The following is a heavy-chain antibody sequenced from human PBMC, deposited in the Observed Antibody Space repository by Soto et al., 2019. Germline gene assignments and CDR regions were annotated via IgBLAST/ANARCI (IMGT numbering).Heavy chain of an antibody. CDR3: ARLPDIVVVPAAIRGFDP. J-gene: IGHJ5*02. Sequence: AGESLKISCKGSGYNFTSYWIGWVRQMPGKGLEWMGIIYPGDSDTRYSPSFQGQVTISADKSISTAYLQWSSLKASDTAMYYCARLPDIVVVPAAIRGFDPWGQGTLVTVSS. CDR1: GYNFTSYW. D-gene: IGHD2-2*02. V-gene: IGHV5-51*01. CDR2: IYPGDSDT.